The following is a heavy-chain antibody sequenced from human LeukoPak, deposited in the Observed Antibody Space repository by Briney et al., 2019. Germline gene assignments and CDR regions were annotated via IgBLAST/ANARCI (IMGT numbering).Heavy chain of an antibody. J-gene: IGHJ4*02. V-gene: IGHV1-69*06. CDR3: ARSEVGATMGVFDY. CDR1: GGTFSSYA. D-gene: IGHD1-26*01. CDR2: IIPIFGTA. Sequence: ASVKVSCKASGGTFSSYAISWVRQAPGQGLEWMGGIIPIFGTANYAQKFQGRVTITADKSTSTAYMELSSLRSEDTAVYYCARSEVGATMGVFDYWGQGTLVTVSS.